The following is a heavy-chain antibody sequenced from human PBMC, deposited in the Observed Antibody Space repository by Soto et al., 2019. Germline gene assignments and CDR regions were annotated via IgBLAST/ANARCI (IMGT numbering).Heavy chain of an antibody. D-gene: IGHD2-2*01. CDR2: ISKSGGTI. CDR3: AREEYYWFDP. Sequence: GGSLRLSCATSGFTFSSYEFIWVRQAPGKGLEWVSYISKSGGTIYYADSVKGRFTISRDNAKNSVSLEMNSLRAEDTAFYYCAREEYYWFDPWGQGTLVTVSS. CDR1: GFTFSSYE. V-gene: IGHV3-48*03. J-gene: IGHJ5*02.